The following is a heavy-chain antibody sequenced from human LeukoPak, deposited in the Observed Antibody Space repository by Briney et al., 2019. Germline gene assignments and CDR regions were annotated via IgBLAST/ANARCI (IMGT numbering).Heavy chain of an antibody. Sequence: ASVKVSCKASGYTFTDYYMHWVRQAPGQGLEWMGWINPDTGGTSYAQRFQGRVTMTGDTSISTGYMELRRLTSDDTAVYYCARGGEVCSSTSCYRGHEYWGQGTLVTVSS. CDR3: ARGGEVCSSTSCYRGHEY. D-gene: IGHD2-2*01. CDR2: INPDTGGT. J-gene: IGHJ4*02. CDR1: GYTFTDYY. V-gene: IGHV1-2*02.